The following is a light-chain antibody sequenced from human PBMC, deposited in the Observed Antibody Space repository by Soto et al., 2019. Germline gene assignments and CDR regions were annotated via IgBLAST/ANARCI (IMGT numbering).Light chain of an antibody. CDR3: QQRGNWPPT. J-gene: IGKJ2*01. V-gene: IGKV3-11*01. CDR2: DAS. CDR1: QSVSSF. Sequence: IVLTQSPATLSLSPGERATLSCRASQSVSSFLAWYQHKPGQAPRLLIYDASNRATGIPARFSGSGSGTDFTLTISSLEPADFAVYYCQQRGNWPPTFGQGTNPEI.